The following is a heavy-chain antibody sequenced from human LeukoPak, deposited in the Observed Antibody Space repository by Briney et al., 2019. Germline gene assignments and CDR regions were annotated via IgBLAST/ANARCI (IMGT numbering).Heavy chain of an antibody. CDR2: INYSGST. CDR1: GGSITSYY. Sequence: PSETLSLTCTVSGGSITSYYWSWIRQPPGKGLEWIGYINYSGSTNYNPSLKSRVTISVDTSKNQFSLKLSSVTAADTAVYYCARGQMVRGSLYYYYMDVWGKGTTVTVSS. V-gene: IGHV4-59*01. CDR3: ARGQMVRGSLYYYYMDV. J-gene: IGHJ6*03. D-gene: IGHD3-10*01.